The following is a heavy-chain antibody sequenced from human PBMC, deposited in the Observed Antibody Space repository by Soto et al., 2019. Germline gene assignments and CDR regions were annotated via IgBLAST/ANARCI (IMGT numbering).Heavy chain of an antibody. CDR2: GST. D-gene: IGHD3-10*01. CDR1: GDSISSHH. CDR3: ARVSTSASGSYYTLDY. V-gene: IGHV4-59*11. Sequence: SETLSLTCTVSGDSISSHHWSWIRQPPGKGLEWIGFGSTKYNPSLKSRIRISVDTSKNQFSLNLTSATAADTAVYYCARVSTSASGSYYTLDYWGQGTLVTVSS. J-gene: IGHJ4*02.